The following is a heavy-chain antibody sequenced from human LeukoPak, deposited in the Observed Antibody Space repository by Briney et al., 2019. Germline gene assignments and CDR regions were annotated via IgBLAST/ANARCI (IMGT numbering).Heavy chain of an antibody. Sequence: GGSLRLSCAASGFTFSSYWMSWVRQAPGKGLEWVANIKQDGSEKYYVDSVKGRFTISRDNAKNSLYLQMNSLRAEDTAVYYCARDGNRDCSGGSCYSFDYWGQGTLVTVSS. CDR1: GFTFSSYW. J-gene: IGHJ4*02. D-gene: IGHD2-15*01. V-gene: IGHV3-7*01. CDR2: IKQDGSEK. CDR3: ARDGNRDCSGGSCYSFDY.